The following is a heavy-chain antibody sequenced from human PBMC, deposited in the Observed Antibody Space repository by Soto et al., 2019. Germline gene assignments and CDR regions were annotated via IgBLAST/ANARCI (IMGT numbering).Heavy chain of an antibody. J-gene: IGHJ6*02. CDR2: IKQDGSEK. CDR3: ARVDGVRRITIFGGNYAGHYYYYGMDG. Sequence: HPGGSLRLSCAASGFTFSSYWMSWVRQAPGKGLEWVANIKQDGSEKYYVDSVKGRFTISRDNAKNSLYLQMNSLRAEDTAVYYCARVDGVRRITIFGGNYAGHYYYYGMDGWGQGTTVTVSS. CDR1: GFTFSSYW. D-gene: IGHD3-3*01. V-gene: IGHV3-7*05.